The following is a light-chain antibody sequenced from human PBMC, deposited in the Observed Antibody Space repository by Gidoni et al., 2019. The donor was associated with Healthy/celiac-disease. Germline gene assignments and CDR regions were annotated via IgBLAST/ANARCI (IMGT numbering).Light chain of an antibody. CDR1: QSVSSSY. CDR2: GAS. V-gene: IGKV3-20*01. Sequence: ELVLTQSPGTLSLSPGERATLSCRASQSVSSSYLAWYQQKPGQAPRLLIYGASSRATGIPDRFSGSGSGTDFTLTISRLEPEDFAVYYCQQYGSSPWRFGQGTKVETK. J-gene: IGKJ1*01. CDR3: QQYGSSPWR.